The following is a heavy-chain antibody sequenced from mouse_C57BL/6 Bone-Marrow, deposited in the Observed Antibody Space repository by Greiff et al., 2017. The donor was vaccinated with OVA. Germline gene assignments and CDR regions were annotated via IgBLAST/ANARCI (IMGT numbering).Heavy chain of an antibody. Sequence: QVQLQQPGAELVKPGASVKLSCKASGYTFTSYWMHWVKQRPGQGLEWIGMIHPNSGSTNYNEKFKGKATLTVDKSSSTAYMQLSSLTSEDSAVYYCARGYYGLGTWFAYWGQGTLVTVSA. V-gene: IGHV1-64*01. J-gene: IGHJ3*01. CDR2: IHPNSGST. D-gene: IGHD1-2*01. CDR3: ARGYYGLGTWFAY. CDR1: GYTFTSYW.